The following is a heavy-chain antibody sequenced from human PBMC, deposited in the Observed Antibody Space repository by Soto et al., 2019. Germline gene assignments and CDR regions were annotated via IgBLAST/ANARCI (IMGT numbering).Heavy chain of an antibody. Sequence: PSETLSLTCAVSGGSISSGGYSWSWIRQPPGKGLEWIGYIYHSGSTYYNPSLKSRVTISVDRSKNQFSLKLSSVTAADTAVYYCARGTDTAMVLRYWGQGTLVTVSS. J-gene: IGHJ4*02. V-gene: IGHV4-30-2*01. CDR3: ARGTDTAMVLRY. CDR2: IYHSGST. CDR1: GGSISSGGYS. D-gene: IGHD5-18*01.